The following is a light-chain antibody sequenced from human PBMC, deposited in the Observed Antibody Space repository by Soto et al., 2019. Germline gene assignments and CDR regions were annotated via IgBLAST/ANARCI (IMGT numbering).Light chain of an antibody. CDR3: QQNYYTPQT. J-gene: IGKJ1*01. CDR1: QSISSY. CDR2: DAS. V-gene: IGKV1-39*01. Sequence: DIQMTQSPSSLSASVGDRVTITCRASQSISSYLNWYQQKPGKAPKLLIYDASRLQSGVPSRFSGTGSGTYFPPTLSSLQRDDFAPSSCQQNYYTPQTFGQGTTVDLK.